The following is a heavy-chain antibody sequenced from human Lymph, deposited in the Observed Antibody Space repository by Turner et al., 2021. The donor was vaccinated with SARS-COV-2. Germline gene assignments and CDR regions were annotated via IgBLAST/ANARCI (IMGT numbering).Heavy chain of an antibody. Sequence: QLQLQESGPGLVKPSQTLSLTCTVSGGSISSGGYYWSWIRQHPGKGLEWIGYIYYSGSTDYNPYLKSRVTISVDTSKNQFSLKLSSVTAADTAVYYCARVRSADGLWCFDLWGRGTLVTVSS. CDR3: ARVRSADGLWCFDL. J-gene: IGHJ2*01. CDR2: IYYSGST. CDR1: GGSISSGGYY. V-gene: IGHV4-31*03. D-gene: IGHD3-10*01.